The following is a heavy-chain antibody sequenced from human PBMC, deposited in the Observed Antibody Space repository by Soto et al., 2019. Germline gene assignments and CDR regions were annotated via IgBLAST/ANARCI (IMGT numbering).Heavy chain of an antibody. CDR1: GGSVSSGSYY. CDR3: AREFTSSGYYYYYVMDV. D-gene: IGHD3-22*01. J-gene: IGHJ6*02. Sequence: PSETLSLTCTVSGGSVSSGSYYWSWIRQPPGKGLEWIGYIYYSGSTNYNPSLKSRVTISVDTSKNQFSLKLSSVTAADTAVYYCAREFTSSGYYYYYVMDVWGQGTTVTVSS. V-gene: IGHV4-61*01. CDR2: IYYSGST.